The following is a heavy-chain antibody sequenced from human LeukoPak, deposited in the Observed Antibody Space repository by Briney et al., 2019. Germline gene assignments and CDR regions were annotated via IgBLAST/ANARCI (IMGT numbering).Heavy chain of an antibody. V-gene: IGHV3-48*04. CDR3: AGGSWGSSSGLYDDY. CDR1: GFTFSSYA. D-gene: IGHD6-6*01. CDR2: ISSSGSTI. Sequence: PGGSLRLSCAASGFTFSSYAMSWVRQAPGKGLEWVSYISSSGSTIYYADSVKGRFTISRDNAKNSLYLQMNSLRAEDTAVYYCAGGSWGSSSGLYDDYWGQGTLVTVSS. J-gene: IGHJ4*02.